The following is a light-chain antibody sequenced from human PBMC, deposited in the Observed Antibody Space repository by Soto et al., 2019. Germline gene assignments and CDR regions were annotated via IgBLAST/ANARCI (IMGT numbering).Light chain of an antibody. CDR3: LLSYNGPCV. Sequence: QAVVTQEPSLTVSPGGTVTLTCGSSTGAVTNGHYPYWFQQKPGQAPRTLIYDTPNRHTWTPARFSGSLLGGKAALTLSGAQPEDEAEYYCLLSYNGPCVFGTGTKATVL. V-gene: IGLV7-46*01. CDR1: TGAVTNGHY. CDR2: DTP. J-gene: IGLJ1*01.